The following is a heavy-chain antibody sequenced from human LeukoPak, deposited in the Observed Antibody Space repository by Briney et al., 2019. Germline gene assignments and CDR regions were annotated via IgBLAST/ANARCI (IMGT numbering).Heavy chain of an antibody. CDR2: IYPRDGST. CDR3: ARDQEGFDY. V-gene: IGHV1-46*01. Sequence: AAVKVSCKASGYTFTSNYIHWVRQAPGQGLEWMGMIYPRDGSTSYAQKFQGRVTVTRDTSTSTVHMELSGLRSEDTAVYYCARDQEGFDYWGQGTLVTVSS. J-gene: IGHJ4*02. CDR1: GYTFTSNY.